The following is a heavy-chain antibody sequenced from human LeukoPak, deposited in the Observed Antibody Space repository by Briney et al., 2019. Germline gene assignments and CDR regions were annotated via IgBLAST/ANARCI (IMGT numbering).Heavy chain of an antibody. D-gene: IGHD3-16*01. CDR3: ARALLGEYYFDY. V-gene: IGHV1-69*02. CDR2: IIPILGIA. J-gene: IGHJ4*02. Sequence: ASVKVPCXASGGTFSSYTISWVRQAPGQGLEWMGRIIPILGIANYAQKFQGRVTITADKSTSTAYMELSSLRSEDTAVYYCARALLGEYYFDYWGQGTLVTVSS. CDR1: GGTFSSYT.